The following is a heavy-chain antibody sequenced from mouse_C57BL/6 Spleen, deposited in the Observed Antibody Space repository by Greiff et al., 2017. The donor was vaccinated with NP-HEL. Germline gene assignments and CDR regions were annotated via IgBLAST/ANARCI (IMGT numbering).Heavy chain of an antibody. Sequence: VKLQESGAELVKPGASVKMSCKASGYTFTTYPIEWMKQNHGKSLEWIGNFHPYNDDTKYNEKFKGKATLTVEKSSSTVYLELSRLTSDDSAVYYCARGTYGNYEELDYWGQGTSVTVSS. CDR1: GYTFTTYP. CDR3: ARGTYGNYEELDY. CDR2: FHPYNDDT. J-gene: IGHJ4*01. D-gene: IGHD2-1*01. V-gene: IGHV1-47*01.